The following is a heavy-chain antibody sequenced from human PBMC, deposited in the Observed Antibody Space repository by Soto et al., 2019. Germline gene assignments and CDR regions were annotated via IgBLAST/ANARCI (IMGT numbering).Heavy chain of an antibody. CDR3: ARHQVAGTSDYYYGMDV. CDR2: FDPEDGDT. Sequence: ASVKVSCKVSGYTLTELSMHWVRQAPGKGLEWMGGFDPEDGDTNYAQKFQGRVTMTEDTSTGTAYMELSRLRSDDTAVYYCARHQVAGTSDYYYGMDVWGQGTTVTVSS. V-gene: IGHV1-24*01. D-gene: IGHD6-19*01. CDR1: GYTLTELS. J-gene: IGHJ6*02.